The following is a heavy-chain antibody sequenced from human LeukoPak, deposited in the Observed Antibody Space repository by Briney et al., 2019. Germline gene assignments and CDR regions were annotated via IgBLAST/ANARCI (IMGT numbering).Heavy chain of an antibody. CDR3: ASGPVRGVIMHDLYDY. CDR1: GGTFSSYA. D-gene: IGHD3-10*01. J-gene: IGHJ4*02. Sequence: SVKVSCKASGGTFSSYAISWVRQAPGQGLEWMGGIIPIFGAANYAQKFQGRVTITADKSTSTAYMELSSLRSEDTAVYYCASGPVRGVIMHDLYDYWGQGTLVTVSS. V-gene: IGHV1-69*06. CDR2: IIPIFGAA.